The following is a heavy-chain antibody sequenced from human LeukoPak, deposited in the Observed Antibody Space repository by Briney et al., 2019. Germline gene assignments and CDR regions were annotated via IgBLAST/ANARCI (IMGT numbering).Heavy chain of an antibody. CDR2: IYYVVST. CDR1: GGSISSSSYY. D-gene: IGHD3-10*01. CDR3: ASDGRGSQRITMVRGVIDWFDP. V-gene: IGHV4-39*01. Sequence: PSETLSLTCTVSGGSISSSSYYWGWIRQPPGKGLEWIGSIYYVVSTYYNSSLKSRVTISVDTSKNQFSLKLSSVTAADTAVYYCASDGRGSQRITMVRGVIDWFDPWGQGTLVTVSS. J-gene: IGHJ5*02.